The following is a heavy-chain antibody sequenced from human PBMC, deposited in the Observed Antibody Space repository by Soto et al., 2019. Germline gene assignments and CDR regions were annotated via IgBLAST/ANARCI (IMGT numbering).Heavy chain of an antibody. CDR3: ERDSEEQLGRRGFSYYYMDV. Sequence: GWSLRLSCAASGVTFSSFSFNWVRQSPGKGLEWVSFLLSSGASIYYADSVKGRFTISRDNAKNSLYMQMNRLKDEDTAVYYCERDSEEQLGRRGFSYYYMDVWGKGTTVTVSS. D-gene: IGHD6-6*01. CDR1: GVTFSSFS. J-gene: IGHJ6*03. CDR2: LLSSGASI. V-gene: IGHV3-21*01.